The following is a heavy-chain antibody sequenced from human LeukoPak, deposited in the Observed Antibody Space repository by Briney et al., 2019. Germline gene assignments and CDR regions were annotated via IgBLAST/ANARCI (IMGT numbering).Heavy chain of an antibody. D-gene: IGHD2-21*02. J-gene: IGHJ4*02. Sequence: GGSLRLSCAASGFTFNNYWMSWVRHAPGKGLERVANIKEDGSDIYYVDSVKGRFTISRDNAKNLLYLQMNSLRAEDTAVYYCARDQWRLFDYWGQGTLVTVSS. V-gene: IGHV3-7*04. CDR1: GFTFNNYW. CDR2: IKEDGSDI. CDR3: ARDQWRLFDY.